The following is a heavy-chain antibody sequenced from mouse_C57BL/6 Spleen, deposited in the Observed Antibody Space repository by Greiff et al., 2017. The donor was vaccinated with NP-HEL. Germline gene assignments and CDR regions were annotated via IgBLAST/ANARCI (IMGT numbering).Heavy chain of an antibody. CDR1: GFTFSSYA. CDR2: ISDGGSYT. Sequence: EVQVVESGGGLVKPGGSLKLSCAASGFTFSSYAMSWVRQTPEKRLEWVATISDGGSYTYYPDNVKGRFTISRDNAKNNLYLQMSHLKSEDTAMYYCARYYDYDGAWFAYWGQGTLVTVSA. CDR3: ARYYDYDGAWFAY. D-gene: IGHD2-4*01. V-gene: IGHV5-4*01. J-gene: IGHJ3*01.